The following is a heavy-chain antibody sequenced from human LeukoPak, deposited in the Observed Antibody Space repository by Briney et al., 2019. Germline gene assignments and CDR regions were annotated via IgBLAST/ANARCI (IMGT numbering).Heavy chain of an antibody. D-gene: IGHD6-19*01. CDR1: GGSISSSSYF. CDR2: IYYSGST. Sequence: SETLSLTCTVSGGSISSSSYFWGWIRQPPGKGREWIGSIYYSGSTYYSPSLKSRVTMSVDTSKNQFSLKLSSVTAADTAVYYCAIHGSASGWYRSHFDYWGQGTLVTVSS. V-gene: IGHV4-39*01. J-gene: IGHJ4*02. CDR3: AIHGSASGWYRSHFDY.